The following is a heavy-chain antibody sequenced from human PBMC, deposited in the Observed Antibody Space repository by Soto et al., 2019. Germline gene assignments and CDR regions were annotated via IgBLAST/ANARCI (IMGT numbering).Heavy chain of an antibody. CDR1: GGTFSSYT. Sequence: QVQLVQSGAEVKKPGSSVKVSCKASGGTFSSYTISWVRQAPGQGLEWMGRIIPILGIANYAQKFQGTVTITADKSTSTAYMELSSLRPEDTDVYYCARDRAGRYCSGGSCYCPLDYWGQGTLVPVSS. V-gene: IGHV1-69*08. J-gene: IGHJ4*02. CDR3: ARDRAGRYCSGGSCYCPLDY. D-gene: IGHD2-15*01. CDR2: IIPILGIA.